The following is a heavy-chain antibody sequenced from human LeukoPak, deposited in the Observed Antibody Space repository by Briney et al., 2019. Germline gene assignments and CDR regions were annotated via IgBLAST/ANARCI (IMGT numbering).Heavy chain of an antibody. J-gene: IGHJ4*02. CDR3: ARPFDMVRGVIDY. V-gene: IGHV3-9*01. D-gene: IGHD3-10*01. CDR2: ISWNSGSI. CDR1: GFTFDDYA. Sequence: GRSLRLSCAASGFTFDDYAMHWVRQAPGKGLEWVSGISWNSGSIAYADSVRGRFTISRDNSNNTLYLQMNSLRVEDTAVYYCARPFDMVRGVIDYWGQGTLVTVSS.